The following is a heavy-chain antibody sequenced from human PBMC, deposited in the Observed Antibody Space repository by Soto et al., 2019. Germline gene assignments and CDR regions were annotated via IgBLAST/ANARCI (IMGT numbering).Heavy chain of an antibody. V-gene: IGHV4-34*01. CDR3: ARSPTFYNYVWGNSTY. D-gene: IGHD3-16*01. CDR2: VNLSGNT. J-gene: IGHJ4*02. Sequence: PSETLSLTCAIYGASFSPYHWSWIRQSPGKGLGWIGEVNLSGNTYYNPSFKTRVTMSVDASKNQFSLKMGSLTAADTAIYYCARSPTFYNYVWGNSTYWGQGALVTVSS. CDR1: GASFSPYH.